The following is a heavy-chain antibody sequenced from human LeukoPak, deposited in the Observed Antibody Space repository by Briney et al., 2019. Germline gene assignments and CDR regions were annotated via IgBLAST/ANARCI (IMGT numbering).Heavy chain of an antibody. CDR2: IYHSGST. J-gene: IGHJ5*02. CDR3: ARDRPGYCSSTSCPNWFDP. Sequence: SETLSLTCTVSGYSISSGYYWGWIRQPPGKGLEWIGSIYHSGSTYYNPSLKSRVTISVDTSKNQFSLKLSSVTAADTAVYYCARDRPGYCSSTSCPNWFDPWGQGTLVTVSS. D-gene: IGHD2-2*01. V-gene: IGHV4-38-2*02. CDR1: GYSISSGYY.